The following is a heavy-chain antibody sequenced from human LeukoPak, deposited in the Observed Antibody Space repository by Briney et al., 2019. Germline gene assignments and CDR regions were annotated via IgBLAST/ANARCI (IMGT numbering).Heavy chain of an antibody. D-gene: IGHD1-1*01. CDR1: GFTFSSYG. Sequence: PGRSLRLSCAASGFTFSSYGMHWVRQAPGKGLEWVAVISYDGSNKYYADSVKGRFTISRDNSKNTLYLQMNSLRVEDTAIYYCGKDWKVDYWGQGSLVSVSS. V-gene: IGHV3-30*18. CDR2: ISYDGSNK. CDR3: GKDWKVDY. J-gene: IGHJ4*02.